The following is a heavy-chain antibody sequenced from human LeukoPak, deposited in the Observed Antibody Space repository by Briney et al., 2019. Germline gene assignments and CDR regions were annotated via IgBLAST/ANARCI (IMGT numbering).Heavy chain of an antibody. Sequence: PGGSLRLSCEASGFIFSTREMNWVRQAPGKGPEWVSYIISSGSTIYYADSVQGRFTTSRDNAKNLLFLQMNSLRPEDTGVYYCARIDRDFYYMDVWGKGTTVTVSS. D-gene: IGHD3-22*01. V-gene: IGHV3-48*03. CDR2: IISSGSTI. J-gene: IGHJ6*03. CDR1: GFIFSTRE. CDR3: ARIDRDFYYMDV.